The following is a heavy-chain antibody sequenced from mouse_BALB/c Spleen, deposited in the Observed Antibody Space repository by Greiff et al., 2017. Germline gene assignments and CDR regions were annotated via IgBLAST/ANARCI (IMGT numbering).Heavy chain of an antibody. CDR3: ARYYGSRHAMDY. CDR1: GYAFSSYW. V-gene: IGHV1-80*01. J-gene: IGHJ4*01. D-gene: IGHD1-1*01. Sequence: VKLQQSGAELVRPGSSVKISCKASGYAFSSYWMHWVKQRPGQGLEWIGQIYPGDGDTNYNGKFKGKATLTADKSSSTAYMQLSSLTSEDSAVYFCARYYGSRHAMDYWGQGTSVTVSS. CDR2: IYPGDGDT.